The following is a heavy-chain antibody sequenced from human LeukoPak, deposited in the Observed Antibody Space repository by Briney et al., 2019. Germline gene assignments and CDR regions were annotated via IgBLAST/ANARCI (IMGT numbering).Heavy chain of an antibody. CDR2: INYSGST. D-gene: IGHD3-22*01. CDR3: ARHRGGSSGHLPY. V-gene: IGHV4-59*08. CDR1: GGSISGYY. Sequence: SSETLSPTCSVSGGSISGYYWSWIRQPPGKGLEWIGYINYSGSTSYSPSLKSRLTISVDTPNNQFSLKLSSVTAADTAVYYCARHRGGSSGHLPYWGQGTLVTVSS. J-gene: IGHJ4*02.